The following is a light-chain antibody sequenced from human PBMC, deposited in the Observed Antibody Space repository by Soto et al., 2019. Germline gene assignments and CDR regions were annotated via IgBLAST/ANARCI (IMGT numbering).Light chain of an antibody. Sequence: QSALTQPPSASGSLGQSLTISCTGTSSDIGASIYVSWYQQHPGKAPKNIISEVSRRPSGVPERFSGSKSGNTASLTVSGLQADDEGHYYCSSYAGSNNFVFGTGTKVTVL. J-gene: IGLJ1*01. CDR1: SSDIGASIY. V-gene: IGLV2-8*01. CDR2: EVS. CDR3: SSYAGSNNFV.